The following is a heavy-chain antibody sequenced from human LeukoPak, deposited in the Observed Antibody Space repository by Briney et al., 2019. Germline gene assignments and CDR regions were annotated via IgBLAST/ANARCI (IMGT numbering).Heavy chain of an antibody. CDR3: ARIPDVVVPAAAFDP. CDR1: GYTFTSYG. D-gene: IGHD2-2*01. Sequence: ASAKVSCKASGYTFTSYGISWVRQAPGQGLEWMGWISAYNGNTNYAQKLQGRVTMTTDTSTSTAYMELRSLRSDDTAVYYCARIPDVVVPAAAFDPWGQGTLVTVSS. CDR2: ISAYNGNT. V-gene: IGHV1-18*01. J-gene: IGHJ5*02.